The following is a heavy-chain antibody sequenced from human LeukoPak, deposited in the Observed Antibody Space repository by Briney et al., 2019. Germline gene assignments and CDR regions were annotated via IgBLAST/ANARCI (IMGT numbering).Heavy chain of an antibody. CDR1: GFTFSSYA. CDR3: ARDSSGYYLDY. D-gene: IGHD3-22*01. Sequence: GGSLRLTCAASGFTFSSYAMSWVRQAPGKGLEWVSAISGSGGSTYYADSVKGRFTISRDNSKNTLYLQMNSLRAEDTAVYYCARDSSGYYLDYWGQGTLVTVSS. V-gene: IGHV3-23*01. J-gene: IGHJ4*02. CDR2: ISGSGGST.